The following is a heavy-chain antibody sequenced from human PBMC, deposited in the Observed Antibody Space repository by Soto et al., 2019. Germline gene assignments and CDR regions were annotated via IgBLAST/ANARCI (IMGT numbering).Heavy chain of an antibody. V-gene: IGHV4-59*01. CDR3: ARAYCGRDCYSAEYFQH. D-gene: IGHD2-21*02. J-gene: IGHJ1*01. Sequence: PSETLSLTCTVSGGSISSYYWSWIRQPPGKGLEWIGYIYYSGSTNYNPSLKSRVTISVDTSRNQFSLKLSSVTAADTAVYYCARAYCGRDCYSAEYFQHWGQGTLVTVSS. CDR1: GGSISSYY. CDR2: IYYSGST.